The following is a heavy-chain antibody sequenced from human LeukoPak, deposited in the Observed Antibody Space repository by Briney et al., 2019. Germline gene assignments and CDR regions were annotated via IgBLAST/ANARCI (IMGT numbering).Heavy chain of an antibody. Sequence: GGSLRLSCAASGFTISSYGMHWVRQAPGKGLEWVAFIRYDGSYKNYADSVKGRFTISRDISKSTLYLQMNSLRAADTAVYYCAKDGGVRGPDYCYYMDVWGKGTTVTISS. CDR2: IRYDGSYK. J-gene: IGHJ6*03. D-gene: IGHD3-10*01. CDR1: GFTISSYG. CDR3: AKDGGVRGPDYCYYMDV. V-gene: IGHV3-30*02.